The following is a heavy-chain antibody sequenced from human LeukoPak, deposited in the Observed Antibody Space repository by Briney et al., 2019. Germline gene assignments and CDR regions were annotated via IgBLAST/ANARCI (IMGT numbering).Heavy chain of an antibody. J-gene: IGHJ4*02. CDR3: ARGYSSGWYYFDS. CDR1: GFTFGIYA. Sequence: GGSLRLSCAVSGFTFGIYAMTWVRQAPGRGLEWVSTISGSGGTTHFADSVKGRFTISRDNSGSTLYLQMNSLRAEDTAVYWCARGYSSGWYYFDSWGQGTLVTVSS. D-gene: IGHD6-19*01. CDR2: ISGSGGTT. V-gene: IGHV3-23*01.